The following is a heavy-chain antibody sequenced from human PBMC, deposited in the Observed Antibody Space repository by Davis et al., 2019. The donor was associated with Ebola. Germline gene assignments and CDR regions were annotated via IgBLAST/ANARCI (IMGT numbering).Heavy chain of an antibody. V-gene: IGHV4-4*02. CDR1: GGSISSSNW. Sequence: MPSETLSLTCAVSGGSISSSNWWSWVRQPPGKGLEWIGYIYHSGSTYYNPSLKSRVTISVDRSKNQFSLKLSSVTAADTAVYYCARGRTTVTTWWFDPWGQGTLVTVSS. CDR3: ARGRTTVTTWWFDP. D-gene: IGHD4-17*01. J-gene: IGHJ5*02. CDR2: IYHSGST.